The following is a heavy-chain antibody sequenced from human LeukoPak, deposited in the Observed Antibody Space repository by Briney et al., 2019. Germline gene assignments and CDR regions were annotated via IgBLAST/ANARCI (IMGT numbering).Heavy chain of an antibody. CDR3: ARTPNYYDSSGYYQTFDY. CDR2: IYTSGST. D-gene: IGHD3-22*01. Sequence: SRTLSLTCTVSGGSISSGSYYWSWIRQPAGKGLEWIGRIYTSGSTNYNPSLKSRVTISVDTSKNQFSLKLSSVTAADTAVYYCARTPNYYDSSGYYQTFDYWGQGTLVTVSS. J-gene: IGHJ4*02. CDR1: GGSISSGSYY. V-gene: IGHV4-61*02.